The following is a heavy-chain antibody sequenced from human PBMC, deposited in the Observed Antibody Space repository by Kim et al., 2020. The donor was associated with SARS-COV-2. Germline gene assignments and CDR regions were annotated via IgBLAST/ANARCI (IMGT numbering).Heavy chain of an antibody. CDR3: ARDRRYFDY. D-gene: IGHD6-6*01. CDR2: SGST. J-gene: IGHJ4*02. Sequence: SGSTNSHPALKRRSTISVDTSKNQFSLKLSSVTAADTAVYYCARDRRYFDYWGQGTLVTVSS. V-gene: IGHV4-59*01.